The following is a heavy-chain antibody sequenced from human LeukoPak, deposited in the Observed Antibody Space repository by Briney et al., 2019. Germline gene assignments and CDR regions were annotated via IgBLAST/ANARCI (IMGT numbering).Heavy chain of an antibody. J-gene: IGHJ4*02. Sequence: SETLSLTCTVSGGSISSYYWSWIRQSPGKGLEWIGYIYSSGSTNYNPSLKSRVTISIATSNNQFSLKLNSVTAADTAVYYCAKDGTRGTRFGKIPHYFDYWGRGTLVTVSS. D-gene: IGHD3-10*01. CDR1: GGSISSYY. CDR2: IYSSGST. V-gene: IGHV4-59*01. CDR3: AKDGTRGTRFGKIPHYFDY.